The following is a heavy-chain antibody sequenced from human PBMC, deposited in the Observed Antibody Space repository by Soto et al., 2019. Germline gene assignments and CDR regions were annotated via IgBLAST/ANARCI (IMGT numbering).Heavy chain of an antibody. CDR1: GFTFSSYA. CDR2: ISGSGGST. D-gene: IGHD4-17*01. Sequence: EVQLLESGGGLVQPGGSRRLSCAASGFTFSSYAMSWVRQAPGKGLEWVSAISGSGGSTYYADSVKGRFTISRDNSKNTLYLQMNSLRAEDTAVYYCAKDPGDGDSCCPWGQGTLVTVSS. CDR3: AKDPGDGDSCCP. J-gene: IGHJ5*02. V-gene: IGHV3-23*01.